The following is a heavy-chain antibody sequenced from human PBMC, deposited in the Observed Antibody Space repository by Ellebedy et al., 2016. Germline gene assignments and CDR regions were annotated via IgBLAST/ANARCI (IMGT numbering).Heavy chain of an antibody. CDR1: GYTFTNHG. Sequence: ASVKVSCKASGYTFTNHGMNWVRQAPGQGLEWMGWINTHTGNPTYTQAFTGRFVFSLDTSVNTAYLQISSLKAEDTAVYYCTRGSYLDSWGQGTLVTVSS. CDR2: INTHTGNP. V-gene: IGHV7-4-1*02. CDR3: TRGSYLDS. D-gene: IGHD3-16*01. J-gene: IGHJ4*02.